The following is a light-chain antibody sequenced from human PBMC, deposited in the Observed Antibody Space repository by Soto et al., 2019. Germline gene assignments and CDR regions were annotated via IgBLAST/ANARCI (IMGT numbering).Light chain of an antibody. CDR2: DVS. CDR3: SSYTSSSTLVV. J-gene: IGLJ1*01. Sequence: QSALTQPASVSGSPGQSITISCTGTSSDVGGYNYVSWYQQHPGKAPKHMIYDVSNRPSGVSNRFSGTKSGNTASLTISGLQAEYEAEYSGSSYTSSSTLVVVGTGTKLTV. V-gene: IGLV2-14*01. CDR1: SSDVGGYNY.